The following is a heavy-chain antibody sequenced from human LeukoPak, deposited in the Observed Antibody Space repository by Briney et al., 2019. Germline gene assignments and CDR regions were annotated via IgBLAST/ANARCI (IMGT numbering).Heavy chain of an antibody. Sequence: PGGSLRLSCAASGFTFSSYAMHGVRQAPGKGLEWVAVISYDGSNKYYADSVEGRFTLSRDNSKNTLYLQMNSLRAEDTAVYYCARAVRPQLDYWGQGTLVTVSS. V-gene: IGHV3-30-3*01. CDR1: GFTFSSYA. D-gene: IGHD1-1*01. CDR3: ARAVRPQLDY. CDR2: ISYDGSNK. J-gene: IGHJ4*02.